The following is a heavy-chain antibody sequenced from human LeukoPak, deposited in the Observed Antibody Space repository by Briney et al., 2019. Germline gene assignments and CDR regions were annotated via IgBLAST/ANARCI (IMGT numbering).Heavy chain of an antibody. J-gene: IGHJ3*02. Sequence: SETLSLTCTVSGGSISSYYWSWIRQPPGKGLEWIGYIYYSGSTNYNPSLKSRVTISVDTSKNQSSLKLSSVTAADTAVYYCARGKLGMEAFDIWGQGTMVTVSS. D-gene: IGHD7-27*01. CDR1: GGSISSYY. CDR2: IYYSGST. V-gene: IGHV4-59*01. CDR3: ARGKLGMEAFDI.